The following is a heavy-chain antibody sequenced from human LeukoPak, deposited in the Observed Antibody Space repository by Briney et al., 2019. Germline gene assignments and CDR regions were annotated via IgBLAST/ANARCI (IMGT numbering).Heavy chain of an antibody. CDR3: AREGNSGYYLYDY. V-gene: IGHV3-13*01. Sequence: PGGSLRLSCAASGFTFSSYDMHWVRQATGKGLEWVSGIGAAGDTYYLGSVKGRFTISRENAKNSLYLQMNSLRAGDTAVYYCAREGNSGYYLYDYWGQGTLVTVSS. CDR2: IGAAGDT. J-gene: IGHJ4*02. CDR1: GFTFSSYD. D-gene: IGHD3-22*01.